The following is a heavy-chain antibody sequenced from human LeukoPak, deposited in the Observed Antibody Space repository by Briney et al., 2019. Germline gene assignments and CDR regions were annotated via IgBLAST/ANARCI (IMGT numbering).Heavy chain of an antibody. D-gene: IGHD6-13*01. CDR2: ISYEGSNK. CDR1: GFTFSIYA. CDR3: AREIAAAGYYYYYYGMDV. J-gene: IGHJ6*02. V-gene: IGHV3-30*04. Sequence: PGGSLRLSRVASGFTFSIYAMHWVRQAPGKGRGWVAAISYEGSNKYYADSVKGRFTSSKDNSKNTQYLQLNSLRAEDTAVYYCAREIAAAGYYYYYYGMDVWGQGTTVTVSS.